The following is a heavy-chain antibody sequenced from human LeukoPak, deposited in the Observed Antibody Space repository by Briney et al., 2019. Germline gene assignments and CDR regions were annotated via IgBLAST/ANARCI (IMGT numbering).Heavy chain of an antibody. CDR1: GYTFTSYG. Sequence: ASVKVSCKASGYTFTSYGIGWVRQAPGQGLEWMGWISAYNGNTNYAQKLQGRVTMTTDTSTSTAYMELRSLRSDDTAVYYCARGGRGKGKYSSSLEDYWGQGTLVTVSS. V-gene: IGHV1-18*01. CDR2: ISAYNGNT. CDR3: ARGGRGKGKYSSSLEDY. D-gene: IGHD6-13*01. J-gene: IGHJ4*02.